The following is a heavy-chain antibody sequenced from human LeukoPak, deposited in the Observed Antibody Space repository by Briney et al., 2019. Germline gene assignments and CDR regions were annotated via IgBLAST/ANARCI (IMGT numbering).Heavy chain of an antibody. Sequence: ASVKVSCKASGYTFTSYYMHWVRQAPGQGLEWMGIINPSGGSTSYAQKFQGRVTMTRDTSTSTVYMELSSLRSEDTAVNYCARDSDYGSGSYYRPSDYWGQGTLVTVSS. CDR3: ARDSDYGSGSYYRPSDY. CDR2: INPSGGST. J-gene: IGHJ4*02. D-gene: IGHD3-10*01. CDR1: GYTFTSYY. V-gene: IGHV1-46*01.